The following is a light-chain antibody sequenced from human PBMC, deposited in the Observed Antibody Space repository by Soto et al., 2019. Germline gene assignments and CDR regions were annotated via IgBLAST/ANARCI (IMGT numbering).Light chain of an antibody. J-gene: IGKJ2*01. Sequence: EVVLTQSPATLSLSPGERATLSCRASQSVSTYFAWYQQKPGQAPRLLIYDVSNRATGIPARFSGSGSGTDFTLPISSLEPEDFAVYYCQQRSNWPYTFGQGTKLEIK. V-gene: IGKV3-11*01. CDR1: QSVSTY. CDR2: DVS. CDR3: QQRSNWPYT.